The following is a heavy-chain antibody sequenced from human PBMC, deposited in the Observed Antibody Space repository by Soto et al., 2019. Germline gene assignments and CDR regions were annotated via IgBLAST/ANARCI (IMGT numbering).Heavy chain of an antibody. J-gene: IGHJ4*02. CDR1: GYTVPDYH. Sequence: QVQLVQSGAEVRKPGASVKVSCKASGYTVPDYHIHWVRQAPGQGLEWMGIIDPSGDRATYTQKFQGRVTMTRDTSTSTVNLELRSLRSEDTAVYYCAGESRTYLTTVTSFFDLWGQGTLVTVSS. V-gene: IGHV1-46*03. D-gene: IGHD4-17*01. CDR2: IDPSGDRA. CDR3: AGESRTYLTTVTSFFDL.